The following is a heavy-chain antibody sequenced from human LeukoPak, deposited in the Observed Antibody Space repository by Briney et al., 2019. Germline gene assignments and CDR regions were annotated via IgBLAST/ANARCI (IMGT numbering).Heavy chain of an antibody. CDR1: GFTFSSYA. CDR3: ARPSVLLWFGELSMEVTPDHDY. J-gene: IGHJ4*02. Sequence: GGSLRLSCAASGFTFSSYAMHWVRPAPGKGLEWVAVISYDGSNKYYADSVKGRFTISRDNSTNTLYLQMNSLRAEDTAVYYCARPSVLLWFGELSMEVTPDHDYWGQGTLVTVSS. V-gene: IGHV3-30-3*01. D-gene: IGHD3-10*01. CDR2: ISYDGSNK.